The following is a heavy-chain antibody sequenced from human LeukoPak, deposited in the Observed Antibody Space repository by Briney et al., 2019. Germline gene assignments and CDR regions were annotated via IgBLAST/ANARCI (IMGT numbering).Heavy chain of an antibody. Sequence: ASVKVSCKASGYTFTGYYMHWVRQAPGQGLEWMGWINPNSGGTNYAQKFQGRVTMTRDTSISTAYMELSRLRSDDTAVYYCARVGPRQLVPFSHYYYMDVWGKGTTVAVSS. CDR3: ARVGPRQLVPFSHYYYMDV. D-gene: IGHD6-13*01. V-gene: IGHV1-2*02. J-gene: IGHJ6*03. CDR1: GYTFTGYY. CDR2: INPNSGGT.